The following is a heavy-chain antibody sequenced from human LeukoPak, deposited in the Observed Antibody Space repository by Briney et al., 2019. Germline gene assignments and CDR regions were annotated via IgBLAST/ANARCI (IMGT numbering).Heavy chain of an antibody. V-gene: IGHV4-39*01. CDR2: IYYSGST. D-gene: IGHD6-6*01. Sequence: PSETLSLTCTVSGGSISSSSYYWGWIRQPPGKGLEWIGSIYYSGSTYYNPSLKSRVTISVDTSKNQFSLKLSSVTAADTAVYYCARLIAAHPYFDYWGQGTLVTVSS. CDR3: ARLIAAHPYFDY. CDR1: GGSISSSSYY. J-gene: IGHJ4*02.